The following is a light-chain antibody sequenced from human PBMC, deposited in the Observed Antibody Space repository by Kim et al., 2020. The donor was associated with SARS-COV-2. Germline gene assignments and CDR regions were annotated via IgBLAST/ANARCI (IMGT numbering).Light chain of an antibody. CDR2: YDS. Sequence: SVAPGKPARITCGGNNIGRKSIHWYQHKPGQAPVLVIYYDSDRPPGVSERFSASNSGNTATLATSSVEPGDEADYYCQVWENTLRTFGGGTQLTVL. CDR3: QVWENTLRT. V-gene: IGLV3-21*01. J-gene: IGLJ2*01. CDR1: NIGRKS.